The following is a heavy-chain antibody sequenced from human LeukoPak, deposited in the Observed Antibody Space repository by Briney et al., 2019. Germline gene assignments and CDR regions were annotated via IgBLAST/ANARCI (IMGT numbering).Heavy chain of an antibody. V-gene: IGHV1-69*05. Sequence: ASVKVSCKASGGTFSGYAVIWVRQAPGQGLEWMGGTVPLKYAQKFQGRVTFTTDESTSTAFMELSSLTSEDTAVYFCARAPYGVYSGDFYAYYMDVWGKGTTVIVSS. CDR2: TVPL. CDR1: GGTFSGYA. D-gene: IGHD4/OR15-4a*01. J-gene: IGHJ6*03. CDR3: ARAPYGVYSGDFYAYYMDV.